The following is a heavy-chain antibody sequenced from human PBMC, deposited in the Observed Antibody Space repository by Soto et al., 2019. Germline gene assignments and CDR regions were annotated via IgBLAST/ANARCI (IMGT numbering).Heavy chain of an antibody. V-gene: IGHV4-30-4*01. D-gene: IGHD1-1*01. CDR1: GCSISSGYYY. J-gene: IGHJ6*02. Sequence: SATLSLTCSVSGCSISSGYYYWSWIRQPPGKGLEWIGNIYYSGNTYYNPSLKSRLIISIDTSKHPFSLKVGSVTAADTAVYYCARSSLYGMDVWGQGTTVTVSS. CDR3: ARSSLYGMDV. CDR2: IYYSGNT.